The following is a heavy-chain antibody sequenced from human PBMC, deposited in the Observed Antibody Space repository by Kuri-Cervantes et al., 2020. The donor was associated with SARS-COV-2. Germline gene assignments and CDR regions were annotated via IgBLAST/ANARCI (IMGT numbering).Heavy chain of an antibody. V-gene: IGHV3-30-3*01. Sequence: LSLTCAASGFTFSSYAMHWVRQAPGKGLEWVAVISYDGSNKYYADSVKGRFTISRDNSKNTLYLQMNSLRAEDTAVYYCARLQYSSGWYEVDGRGGFDPWGQGTLVTVSS. D-gene: IGHD6-19*01. J-gene: IGHJ5*02. CDR1: GFTFSSYA. CDR3: ARLQYSSGWYEVDGRGGFDP. CDR2: ISYDGSNK.